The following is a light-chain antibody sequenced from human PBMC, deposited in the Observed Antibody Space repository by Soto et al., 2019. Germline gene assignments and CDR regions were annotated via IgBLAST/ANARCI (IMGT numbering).Light chain of an antibody. J-gene: IGKJ4*01. Sequence: EIVMTQSPATLSVSPGERATLSCRASQSVGNNLAWYQQKPGQTPRLLTYGASTRDTGIPARFSGSGSGTEFTLTISSLQSEDCAVYFCQHYNSWPLTLGGGTKVDIK. V-gene: IGKV3-15*01. CDR3: QHYNSWPLT. CDR2: GAS. CDR1: QSVGNN.